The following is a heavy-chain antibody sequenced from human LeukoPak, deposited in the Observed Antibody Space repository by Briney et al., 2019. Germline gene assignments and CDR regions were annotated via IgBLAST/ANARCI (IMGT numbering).Heavy chain of an antibody. V-gene: IGHV3-7*03. CDR2: IKEDGSER. CDR1: AFIFSGHW. Sequence: GGSLRLSCEASAFIFSGHWLNWVRQTPGKGLEWVASIKEDGSERQYVDSVKGRFTISRDNSKNTLYLQMNSLRAEDTAVYYCAKEGFDSWGQGTLVTVSS. CDR3: AKEGFDS. J-gene: IGHJ4*02.